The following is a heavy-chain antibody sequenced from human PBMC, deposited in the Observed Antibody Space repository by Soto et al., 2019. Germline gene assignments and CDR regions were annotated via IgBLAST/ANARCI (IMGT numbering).Heavy chain of an antibody. Sequence: EVQLLESGGGLVQPGGSLRLSCAASGFTFSSYTMSWVRQGPGKGLEWVSGISSSGGSTVYADSVKGRFTISRDNFKNTLYLQMYSLRAEGTAVYYCATGWGDSWGQGTAVTVSS. CDR2: ISSSGGST. CDR1: GFTFSSYT. J-gene: IGHJ4*02. V-gene: IGHV3-23*01. D-gene: IGHD7-27*01. CDR3: ATGWGDS.